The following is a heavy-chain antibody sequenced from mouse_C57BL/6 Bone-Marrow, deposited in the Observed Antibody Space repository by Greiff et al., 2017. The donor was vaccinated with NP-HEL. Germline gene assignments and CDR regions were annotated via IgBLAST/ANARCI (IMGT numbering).Heavy chain of an antibody. D-gene: IGHD2-2*01. V-gene: IGHV1-74*01. CDR3: ANCDGNDVDY. CDR1: GYTFTSYW. CDR2: INPYDGDT. J-gene: IGHJ2*02. Sequence: QVQLKESGAELVKPGASVKVSCKASGYTFTSYWMHWVKQRPGQGLEWIGRINPYDGDTNYNQKFKGKATLTADKSSSTAYMQLSSLTSEDSAVYYCANCDGNDVDYWGQGTSLTVSS.